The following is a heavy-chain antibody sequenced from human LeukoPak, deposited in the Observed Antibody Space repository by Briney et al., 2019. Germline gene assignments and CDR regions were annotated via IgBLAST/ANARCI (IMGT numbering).Heavy chain of an antibody. J-gene: IGHJ5*02. CDR2: ISSSGSTI. V-gene: IGHV3-48*03. CDR3: ARSPFGVVST. Sequence: GGSLRLSCAASVFTFSSYEMNWVRQAPGKGLEWVSYISSSGSTIYYADSVKGRFTISRDNAKNSLYLQMNSLRAEDTAVYCCARSPFGVVSTWGQGTLVTVSS. CDR1: VFTFSSYE. D-gene: IGHD3-3*01.